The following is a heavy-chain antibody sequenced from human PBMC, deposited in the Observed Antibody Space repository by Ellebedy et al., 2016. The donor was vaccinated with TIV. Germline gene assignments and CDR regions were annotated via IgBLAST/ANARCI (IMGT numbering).Heavy chain of an antibody. J-gene: IGHJ5*02. V-gene: IGHV4-59*12. D-gene: IGHD3-10*01. CDR3: ARDPGYYGSGT. Sequence: SETLSLXXTVSGGSIRSYYWSWIRQPPGKGLEWVGSIYHSGTTYYKPSLQSRVTISLDTAKKQFSLKLRSVAAADTAVYYCARDPGYYGSGTWGQGTLVTVSS. CDR2: IYHSGTT. CDR1: GGSIRSYY.